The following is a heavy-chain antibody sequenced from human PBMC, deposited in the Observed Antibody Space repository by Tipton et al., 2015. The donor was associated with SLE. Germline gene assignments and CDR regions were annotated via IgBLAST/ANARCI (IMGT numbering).Heavy chain of an antibody. CDR3: ASDDYGKTGSDY. CDR1: GFTFSNYD. J-gene: IGHJ4*02. CDR2: ITTSSNTM. Sequence: GSLRLSCAASGFTFSNYDMNWVRQAPGKGLEWVSYITTSSNTMYYADSVKGRFTISRDNAKNSLYLQMNSLRAEDTAVYYCASDDYGKTGSDYWGQGTLVPVSS. V-gene: IGHV3-48*04. D-gene: IGHD4-17*01.